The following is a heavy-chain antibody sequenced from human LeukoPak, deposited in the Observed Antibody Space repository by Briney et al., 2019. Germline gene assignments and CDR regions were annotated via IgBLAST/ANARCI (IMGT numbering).Heavy chain of an antibody. Sequence: SETLSLTCAVYGGSFSGYYWSWIRQPPGKGLEWIGEINHSGGTNYNPSLKSRVTISVDTSKNQFSLKLSSVTAADTAVYYCARGRSGGGGFDHWGQGTLVTVSS. V-gene: IGHV4-34*01. CDR1: GGSFSGYY. D-gene: IGHD3-10*01. CDR3: ARGRSGGGGFDH. J-gene: IGHJ4*02. CDR2: INHSGGT.